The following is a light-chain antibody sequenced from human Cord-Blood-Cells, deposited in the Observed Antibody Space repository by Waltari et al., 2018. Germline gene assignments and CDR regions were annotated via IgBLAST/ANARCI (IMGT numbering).Light chain of an antibody. Sequence: QSALTQPAPGSGSPGQSLTISRTGTSSDCGCDNPVSWYQQHPGKAPTLMIYECSKRPSGFSNRFFGSKSGNTASLTISGLQAEDEADYYCCSYAGSSTLVFGGETKLTVL. J-gene: IGLJ2*01. CDR1: SSDCGCDNP. CDR3: CSYAGSSTLV. CDR2: ECS. V-gene: IGLV2-23*01.